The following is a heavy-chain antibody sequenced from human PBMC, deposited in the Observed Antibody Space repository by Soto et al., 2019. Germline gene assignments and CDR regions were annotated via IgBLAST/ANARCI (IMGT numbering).Heavy chain of an antibody. D-gene: IGHD2-2*01. Sequence: SETLSLTCTVSGASMSNYFWEWIRQSPGKGLEWIACIYYSGTTYYNPSLKSRVTISVDRSKNQFSLKLSSVTAADTAVYYCARQGDYCISTSCYVTDVWGQGTTVTVSS. CDR3: ARQGDYCISTSCYVTDV. J-gene: IGHJ6*02. CDR2: IYYSGTT. CDR1: GASMSNYF. V-gene: IGHV4-59*08.